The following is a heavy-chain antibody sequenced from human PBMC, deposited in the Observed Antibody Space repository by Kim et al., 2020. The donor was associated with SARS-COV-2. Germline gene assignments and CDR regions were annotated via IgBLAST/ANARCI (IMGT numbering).Heavy chain of an antibody. Sequence: GGSLRLSCAASGFTFSSYGMHWVRQAPGKGLEWVAVISYDGSNKYYADSVKGRFTISRDNSKNTLYLQMNSLRAEDTAVYYCAKDRSCYYDSSGYCYYF. CDR2: ISYDGSNK. D-gene: IGHD3-22*01. CDR1: GFTFSSYG. CDR3: AKDRSCYYDSSGYCYYF. J-gene: IGHJ4*01. V-gene: IGHV3-30*18.